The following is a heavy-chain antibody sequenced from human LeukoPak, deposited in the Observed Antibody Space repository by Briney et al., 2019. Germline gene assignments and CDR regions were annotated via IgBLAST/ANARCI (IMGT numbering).Heavy chain of an antibody. CDR2: ISYDGNNE. CDR3: ARGHPHGWELYLDY. Sequence: PGGSLRLSCAASGFTFGAYAMHWVRQSPGKGLEWVALISYDGNNELYADSVKGRFTVSRDNSKNTLYLQMNSLRVEDTAVYYCARGHPHGWELYLDYWGQGTLVTVSS. D-gene: IGHD1-26*01. CDR1: GFTFGAYA. V-gene: IGHV3-30*04. J-gene: IGHJ4*02.